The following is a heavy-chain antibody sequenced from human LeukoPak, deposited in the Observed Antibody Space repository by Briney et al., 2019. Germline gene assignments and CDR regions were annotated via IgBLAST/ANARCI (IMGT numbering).Heavy chain of an antibody. CDR3: AGAYCGGDCYSGRAFDI. CDR2: IYYTET. Sequence: SETLSLTCTVSGGSVSNYYWSWIRQSPGKGLEWIGYIYYTETSYNPSLKSRVTISADTSKNQFSLKLSSVTAADTAVYYCAGAYCGGDCYSGRAFDIWGQGTMVTVSS. D-gene: IGHD2-21*02. J-gene: IGHJ3*02. CDR1: GGSVSNYY. V-gene: IGHV4-59*02.